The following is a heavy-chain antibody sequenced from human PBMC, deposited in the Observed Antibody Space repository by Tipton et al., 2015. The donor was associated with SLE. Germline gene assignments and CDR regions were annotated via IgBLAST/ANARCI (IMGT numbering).Heavy chain of an antibody. CDR2: IKGDGKEI. CDR1: GFIFTSTW. J-gene: IGHJ4*02. V-gene: IGHV3-7*01. Sequence: SLRLSCEASGFIFTSTWMTWVRQTPGKGLEWLANIKGDGKEIHYAQSVKGRFTVSRDNARNSVFLQMSSLRAEDTAVYFCAANIPPSYPSEWGQGILVTVSS. D-gene: IGHD3-16*01. CDR3: AANIPPSYPSE.